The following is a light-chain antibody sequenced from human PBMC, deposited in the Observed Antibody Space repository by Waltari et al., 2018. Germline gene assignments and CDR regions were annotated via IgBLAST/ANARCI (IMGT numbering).Light chain of an antibody. J-gene: IGLJ2*01. CDR3: KSYTSSSTLL. CDR1: SSDVGGYNY. CDR2: EVT. V-gene: IGLV2-14*01. Sequence: QSALTQPASVSGSLGQSITISCTGTSSDVGGYNYVSWYQQHPGKAPKLMIYEVTNRPSGVSNLFSGSKCGNTASLTISGLQAEDEADYYCKSYTSSSTLLFGGGTKLTVL.